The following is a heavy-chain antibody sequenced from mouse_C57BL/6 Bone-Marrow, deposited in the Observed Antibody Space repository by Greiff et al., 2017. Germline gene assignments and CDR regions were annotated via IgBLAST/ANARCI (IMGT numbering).Heavy chain of an antibody. Sequence: DVKLVESGGGLVQPKGSLKLSCAASGFSFNTYAMNWVRQAPGKGLEWVARIRSKSNNYATYYADSVKDRFTISRDDSESMLYLQMNNLKTEDTAMYYCVRQPGYWYFDVWGTGTTVTVSS. V-gene: IGHV10-1*01. J-gene: IGHJ1*03. CDR1: GFSFNTYA. CDR2: IRSKSNNYAT. CDR3: VRQPGYWYFDV.